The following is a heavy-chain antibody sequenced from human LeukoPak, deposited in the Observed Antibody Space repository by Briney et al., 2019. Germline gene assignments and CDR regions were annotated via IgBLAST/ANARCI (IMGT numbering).Heavy chain of an antibody. Sequence: GASVKVSCKASGYTFTSHGISWVRQAPGQGLEWMGWISAYNGNTNYAQKLQGRVTMTTDTSTSTAYMELRSLRSDDTAVYYCARDDSAGWSATTVTHDAFDIWGQGTMVTVSS. V-gene: IGHV1-18*01. D-gene: IGHD4-17*01. CDR3: ARDDSAGWSATTVTHDAFDI. CDR1: GYTFTSHG. J-gene: IGHJ3*02. CDR2: ISAYNGNT.